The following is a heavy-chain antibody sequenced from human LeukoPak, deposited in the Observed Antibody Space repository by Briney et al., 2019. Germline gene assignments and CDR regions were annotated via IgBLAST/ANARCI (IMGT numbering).Heavy chain of an antibody. Sequence: PGGSLRLSCAASGFTFSSYGMHWVRQAPGKGLEWVAVISYDGSNKYYADSVKGRFTISRDNSKNTLYLQMNSLRAEDTAVYYCAKEIYSGYGSPDDSYGTEDAFDIWGQGTMVTVSS. CDR2: ISYDGSNK. J-gene: IGHJ3*02. V-gene: IGHV3-30*18. CDR1: GFTFSSYG. CDR3: AKEIYSGYGSPDDSYGTEDAFDI. D-gene: IGHD5-12*01.